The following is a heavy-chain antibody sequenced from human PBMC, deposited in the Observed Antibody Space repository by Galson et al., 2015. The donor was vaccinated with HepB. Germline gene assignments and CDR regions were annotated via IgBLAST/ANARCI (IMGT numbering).Heavy chain of an antibody. V-gene: IGHV3-23*01. CDR2: ISGSGGST. CDR3: AKESRAFVVVPAPIDY. J-gene: IGHJ4*02. Sequence: SLRLSCAASGFTFSSYAMSWVRQAPGKGLEWVSAISGSGGSTYYADSVKGRFTISRDNSKNTLYLQMNSLRAEDTAVYYCAKESRAFVVVPAPIDYWGQGTLVTVSS. CDR1: GFTFSSYA. D-gene: IGHD2-2*01.